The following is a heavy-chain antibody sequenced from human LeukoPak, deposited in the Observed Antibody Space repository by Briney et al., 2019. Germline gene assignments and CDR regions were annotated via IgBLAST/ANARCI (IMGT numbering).Heavy chain of an antibody. CDR3: ARDQMIAAAGLDY. V-gene: IGHV3-21*01. CDR2: ISSSSSYI. J-gene: IGHJ4*02. D-gene: IGHD6-13*01. CDR1: GFTFSSYS. Sequence: GGSLRLSCAASGFTFSSYSMNWVRQAPGKGLEWVSSISSSSSYIYYADSVKGRFTISRDNAKNSLYLQMNSLRAEDTAVYYCARDQMIAAAGLDYWGQGTLVTVSS.